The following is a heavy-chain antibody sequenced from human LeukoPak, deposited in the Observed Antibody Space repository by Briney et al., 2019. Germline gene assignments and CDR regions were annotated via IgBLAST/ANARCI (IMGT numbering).Heavy chain of an antibody. CDR1: GGSFSGYY. D-gene: IGHD2-2*02. CDR3: ARHRRRRYCSSTSCYTGGVFDY. Sequence: SETLSLTCAVYGGSFSGYYWSWIRQPPGKGLEWIGEINHSGSTNYNPSLKSRVTISVDTSKNQFSLKLSSVTAADTAVYYCARHRRRRYCSSTSCYTGGVFDYWGQGTLVTVSS. V-gene: IGHV4-34*01. CDR2: INHSGST. J-gene: IGHJ4*02.